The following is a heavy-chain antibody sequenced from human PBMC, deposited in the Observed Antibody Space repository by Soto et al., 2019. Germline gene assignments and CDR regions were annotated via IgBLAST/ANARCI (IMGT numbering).Heavy chain of an antibody. Sequence: QTTLKESGPTLVKPTQTLTLTCTFSGLSLNTNGVGVGWIRQPPGKALEWLALIYWDDDKRYSPSLKSRLTITKDISKNHVVLAVTNVDPVDTATYYCAHSYCSGGGCYLEYFQHWGQGTLVTVSS. CDR3: AHSYCSGGGCYLEYFQH. V-gene: IGHV2-5*02. CDR2: IYWDDDK. CDR1: GLSLNTNGVG. J-gene: IGHJ1*01. D-gene: IGHD2-15*01.